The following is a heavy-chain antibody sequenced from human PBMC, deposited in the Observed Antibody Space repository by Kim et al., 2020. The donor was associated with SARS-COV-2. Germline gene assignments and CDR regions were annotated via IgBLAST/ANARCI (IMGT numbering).Heavy chain of an antibody. CDR2: IGGTSNYI. D-gene: IGHD2-2*01. Sequence: GGSLRLSCAASGFGFDTHSMNWVRQAPGKGLEWVSSIGGTSNYIYYADSVKGRFTISRDNAKNSLFLQMNSLRAEDTAVYYCARGGYCFSTSCYFFYY. CDR1: GFGFDTHS. V-gene: IGHV3-21*01. J-gene: IGHJ6*01. CDR3: ARGGYCFSTSCYFFYY.